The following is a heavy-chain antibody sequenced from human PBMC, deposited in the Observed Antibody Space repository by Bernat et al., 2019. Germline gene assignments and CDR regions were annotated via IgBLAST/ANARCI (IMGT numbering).Heavy chain of an antibody. Sequence: EVQLLESGGGLVQPGGSLRLSCAASGFTFSSYAMSWVRQAPGKGLEWVSAISGSGGSTYYADSVKGRFTISRDNSKNTLYLQMNSLKTEDTAVYYCTTQVSDGDYWGQGTLVTVSS. J-gene: IGHJ4*02. CDR2: ISGSGGST. CDR1: GFTFSSYA. CDR3: TTQVSDGDY. D-gene: IGHD1-14*01. V-gene: IGHV3-23*01.